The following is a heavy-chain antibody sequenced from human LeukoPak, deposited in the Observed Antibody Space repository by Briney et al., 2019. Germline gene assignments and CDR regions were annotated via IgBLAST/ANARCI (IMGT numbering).Heavy chain of an antibody. V-gene: IGHV4-4*02. CDR3: ARLHCSSTSCYRLWALNYFDY. J-gene: IGHJ4*02. Sequence: SGTLSLTCAVSGDSITSDTWWSWVRQPPGKGLEWIGEIYHGGSINYNPSLKSRVTISVDKSRNQFSLKLSSVTAADTAVYYCARLHCSSTSCYRLWALNYFDYWGQGTLVTVSS. D-gene: IGHD2-2*01. CDR1: GDSITSDTW. CDR2: IYHGGSI.